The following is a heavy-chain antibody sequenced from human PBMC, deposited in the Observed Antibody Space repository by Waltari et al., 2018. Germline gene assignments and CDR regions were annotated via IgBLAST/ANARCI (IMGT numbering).Heavy chain of an antibody. Sequence: EVQLVESGGGLVQPGGSLRLSCAASGFTFSSFWMSWVRQAPGKGLEWVANIYQDGTVTNYVDSVKGRFTTSRDNARNSLYLQMNSLRVDDTAVYYCVRDDDGGMGAVWGQGTTVTVSS. CDR3: VRDDDGGMGAV. D-gene: IGHD3-16*01. V-gene: IGHV3-7*01. CDR2: IYQDGTVT. CDR1: GFTFSSFW. J-gene: IGHJ6*02.